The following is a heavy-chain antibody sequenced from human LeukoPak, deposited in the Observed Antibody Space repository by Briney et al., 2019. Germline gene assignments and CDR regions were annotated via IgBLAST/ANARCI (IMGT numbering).Heavy chain of an antibody. CDR2: INHSGST. D-gene: IGHD3-10*01. V-gene: IGHV4-34*01. Sequence: SKTLSLTCAVYGGSFSGYYWSWIRQPPGKGLEWIGEINHSGSTNYNPSLKSRVTISVDTSKNQFSLKLSSVTAADTAVYYCAKDPYYYGSGSYPYYMDVWGKGTTVTISS. J-gene: IGHJ6*03. CDR3: AKDPYYYGSGSYPYYMDV. CDR1: GGSFSGYY.